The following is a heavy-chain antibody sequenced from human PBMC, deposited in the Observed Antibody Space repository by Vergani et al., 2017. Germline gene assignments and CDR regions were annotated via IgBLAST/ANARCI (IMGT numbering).Heavy chain of an antibody. V-gene: IGHV3-23*01. CDR1: GFTVGSNY. Sequence: EVQLLESGGGVVQPGGSLRLSCAASGFTVGSNYMSWVRQAPGKGLEWVSAISGSGGSTYYADAVKGRFTISRDNSKNTLYLQMNSLRAEDTAVYYCAKAGDGSADYWGQGTLVTVSS. D-gene: IGHD3-10*01. CDR2: ISGSGGST. CDR3: AKAGDGSADY. J-gene: IGHJ4*02.